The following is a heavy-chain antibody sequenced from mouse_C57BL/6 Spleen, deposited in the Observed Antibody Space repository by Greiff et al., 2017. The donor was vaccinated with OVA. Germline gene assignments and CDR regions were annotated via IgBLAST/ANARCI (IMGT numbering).Heavy chain of an antibody. Sequence: QVQLQQSGAELVKPGASVKISCKASGYAFSSYWMNWVKQRPGKGLEWIGQIYPGDGDTNYNGKFQGKATLTADKSSSTAYMQLSSLTSEDSAVYFCARSSGYPYYYAMDYWGQGTSVTVSS. CDR3: ARSSGYPYYYAMDY. V-gene: IGHV1-80*01. D-gene: IGHD3-2*02. J-gene: IGHJ4*01. CDR1: GYAFSSYW. CDR2: IYPGDGDT.